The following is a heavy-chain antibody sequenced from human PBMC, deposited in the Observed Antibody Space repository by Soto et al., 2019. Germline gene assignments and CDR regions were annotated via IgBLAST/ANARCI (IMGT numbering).Heavy chain of an antibody. D-gene: IGHD2-21*02. CDR2: FSGGRDAS. CDR3: SKATAATCTVDICYSVDY. V-gene: IGHV3-23*01. CDR1: GFTFSSYD. J-gene: IGHJ4*02. Sequence: VQLLESGGGLVQPGGSLRLSCVASGFTFSSYDMSWVRQAPGQRLEWVASFSGGRDASWHADSVKGRFTVSRDSSKNTLSLQMDSLRSYDTAVKYFSKATAATCTVDICYSVDYGGQGTLFTVSS.